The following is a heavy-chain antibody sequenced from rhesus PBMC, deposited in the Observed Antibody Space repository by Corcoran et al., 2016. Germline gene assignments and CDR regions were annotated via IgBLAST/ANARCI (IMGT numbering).Heavy chain of an antibody. D-gene: IGHD6-25*01. CDR3: AKEWGYSGSDY. V-gene: IGHV3S25*01. CDR1: GFTFSSYW. Sequence: EVQLVESGGGLAKPGGSLRLSCAASGFTFSSYWMNWVRQAPGKGLEWVSAINSGGGCTYYSDSVKGRFTISRDNSKTTLSLQMNSLRAEDTAVYYCAKEWGYSGSDYWGQGVLVTVSS. CDR2: INSGGGCT. J-gene: IGHJ4*01.